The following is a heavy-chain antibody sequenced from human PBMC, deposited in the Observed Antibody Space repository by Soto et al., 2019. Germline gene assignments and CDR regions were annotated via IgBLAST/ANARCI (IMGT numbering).Heavy chain of an antibody. D-gene: IGHD2-15*01. CDR3: AKNRGPYCRGGGFAAIYCFDD. CDR2: ITYDGSNT. V-gene: IGHV3-30*18. J-gene: IGHJ6*02. Sequence: GGSLRLSCAASGFTFSNYGMSWVRQAPGKGLEWVAAITYDGSNTYYVDSVKGRFTISRDSSKNTLHLQMNSLRAEDTAVYYCAKNRGPYCRGGGFAAIYCFDDWGQGTTVTVSS. CDR1: GFTFSNYG.